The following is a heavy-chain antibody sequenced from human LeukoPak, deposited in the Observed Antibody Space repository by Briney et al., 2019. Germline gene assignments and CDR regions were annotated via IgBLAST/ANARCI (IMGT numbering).Heavy chain of an antibody. D-gene: IGHD3-3*01. V-gene: IGHV7-4-1*02. CDR1: GYTFTNYA. CDR2: INTYTGNP. CDR3: VRPYDFWSGYFSY. Sequence: GASVKVSCKASGYTFTNYAMNWVRQAPGQGLEWMGWINTYTGNPTYAQGFTGRFVFSLDTSVNTTYLQISSVKAEDTAVYYCVRPYDFWSGYFSYWGQGTLVTVSS. J-gene: IGHJ4*02.